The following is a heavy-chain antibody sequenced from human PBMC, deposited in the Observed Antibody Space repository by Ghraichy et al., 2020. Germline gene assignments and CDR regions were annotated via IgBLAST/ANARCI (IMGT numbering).Heavy chain of an antibody. CDR1: GGSISSSSYY. Sequence: SETLSLTCTVSGGSISSSSYYWGWIRQPPGKGLEWIGSIYYSGSTYYNPSLKSRVTISVDTSKNQFSLKLSSVTAADTAVYYCARLSPGAVAGTTLDYWGQGTLVTVSS. D-gene: IGHD6-19*01. CDR3: ARLSPGAVAGTTLDY. V-gene: IGHV4-39*01. J-gene: IGHJ4*02. CDR2: IYYSGST.